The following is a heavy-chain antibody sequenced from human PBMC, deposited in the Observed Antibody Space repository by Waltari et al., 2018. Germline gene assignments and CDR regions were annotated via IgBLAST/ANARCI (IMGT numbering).Heavy chain of an antibody. CDR3: ARDHPGSAQVFDF. Sequence: EVQLVESGGGLVQPGGSLRLSCAASGFTFSREGMNGVRQAPGKGLEWVANRKEDGRQRYYVDSVKGRFTIARDNAKNSLYLQMNSLRLEDTALYYCARDHPGSAQVFDFWGQGAQVTVSS. J-gene: IGHJ4*02. CDR1: GFTFSREG. D-gene: IGHD6-6*01. V-gene: IGHV3-7*01. CDR2: RKEDGRQR.